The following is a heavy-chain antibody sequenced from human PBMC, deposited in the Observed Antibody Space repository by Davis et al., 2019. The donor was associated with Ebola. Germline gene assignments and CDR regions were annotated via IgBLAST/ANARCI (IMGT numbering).Heavy chain of an antibody. CDR2: ISSKSTRT. V-gene: IGHV3-11*06. Sequence: GESLKISCAASGFTFSDHYMSWIRQPPGKGLEWGSKISSKSTRTEYADSVSGRFTISRDNSKNLLLLEMSSLRAEDTAVYYCARHCISVSCYHYGLDVWGHGTTVTVSS. CDR3: ARHCISVSCYHYGLDV. D-gene: IGHD2-2*01. CDR1: GFTFSDHY. J-gene: IGHJ6*02.